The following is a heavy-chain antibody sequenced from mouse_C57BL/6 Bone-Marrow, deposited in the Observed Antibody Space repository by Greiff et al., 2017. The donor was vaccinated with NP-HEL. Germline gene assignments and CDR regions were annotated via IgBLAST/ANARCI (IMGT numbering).Heavy chain of an antibody. CDR1: GYEFSNYW. CDR2: IYPGDGYT. Sequence: VQLVESGAELVKPGASVKISCKASGYEFSNYWMNWVKQRPGKGLEWIGQIYPGDGYTNYNRKFKDKATLTADKSSSTAYMQLSRLTSEDSAVYFCARGAYWGQGTLVTVSA. V-gene: IGHV1-80*01. J-gene: IGHJ3*01. CDR3: ARGAY.